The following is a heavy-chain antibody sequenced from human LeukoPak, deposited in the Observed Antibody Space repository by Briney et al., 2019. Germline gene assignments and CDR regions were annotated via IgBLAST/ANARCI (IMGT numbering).Heavy chain of an antibody. V-gene: IGHV3-30*18. CDR2: ISSDGRNE. J-gene: IGHJ4*02. CDR3: SKDGTPKFDY. D-gene: IGHD1-26*01. CDR1: TFTFNTYG. Sequence: GGSLRLSCVASTFTFNTYGMLWVRQAPGKGLEWVATISSDGRNEHYADSVLGRFTISRDNSKNTLYLRMDDLRAEDTAVYYCSKDGTPKFDYWGQGTLVTVSS.